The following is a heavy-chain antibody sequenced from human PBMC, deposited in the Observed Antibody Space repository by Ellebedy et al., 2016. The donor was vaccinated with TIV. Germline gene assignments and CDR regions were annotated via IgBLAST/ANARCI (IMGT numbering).Heavy chain of an antibody. D-gene: IGHD6-19*01. Sequence: PGGSLRLSCAASGFTFRSYGMHWVRQAPGKGLEWVSHVGGGGIDTVSAQAVEGRFTISRDNSKNTLYLQMNNLRAEDTAVYYCVNDSVARNGVFDAFDIWGQGASVIVSS. V-gene: IGHV3-23*01. CDR1: GFTFRSYG. CDR2: VGGGGIDT. CDR3: VNDSVARNGVFDAFDI. J-gene: IGHJ3*02.